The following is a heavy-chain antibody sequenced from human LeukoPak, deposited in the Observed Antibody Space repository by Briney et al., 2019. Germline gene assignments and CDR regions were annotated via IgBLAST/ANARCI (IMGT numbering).Heavy chain of an antibody. D-gene: IGHD3-10*01. CDR2: IYYSGST. CDR1: GGSISSSSYY. CDR3: ARDCLHRGYAFDI. V-gene: IGHV4-39*02. J-gene: IGHJ3*02. Sequence: SETLSLTCTVSGGSISSSSYYWGWIRQPPGKGLEWIGSIYYSGSTYYNPSLKSRVTISVNTSKKQFSLKLSSVTAADTAVYYCARDCLHRGYAFDIWGPGKMVTVSS.